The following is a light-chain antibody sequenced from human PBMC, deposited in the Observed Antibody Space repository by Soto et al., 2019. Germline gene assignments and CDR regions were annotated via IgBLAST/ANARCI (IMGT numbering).Light chain of an antibody. V-gene: IGKV3-20*01. J-gene: IGKJ1*01. Sequence: VLTQCAATLPLSPRAGSTLSCRASPIVTSRHLALLQHEPGQAPRLXXHGXSSRARGGPDRLSGSGSATEFTLPISRLEPEDFAPYCCQQYGSAPRTVGQGT. CDR2: GXS. CDR1: PIVTSRH. CDR3: QQYGSAPRT.